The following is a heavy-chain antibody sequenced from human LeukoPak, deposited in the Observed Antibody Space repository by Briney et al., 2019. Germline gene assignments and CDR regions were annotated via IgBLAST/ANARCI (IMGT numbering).Heavy chain of an antibody. V-gene: IGHV3-74*01. Sequence: GGSLRLSCSASGFIFSSYWMHWVRQAPGKGLVWVSRINSDGSITNYADSVKGRFTISRDNAKNTLYLQMNSLRADDTAVYYRTRGDSAFDYWGQGTLVTVSS. CDR3: TRGDSAFDY. CDR1: GFIFSSYW. CDR2: INSDGSIT. D-gene: IGHD5-18*01. J-gene: IGHJ4*02.